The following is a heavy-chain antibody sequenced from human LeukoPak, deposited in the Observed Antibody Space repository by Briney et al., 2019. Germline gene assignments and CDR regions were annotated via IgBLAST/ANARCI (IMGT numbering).Heavy chain of an antibody. V-gene: IGHV3-74*01. D-gene: IGHD6-19*01. CDR2: INSDGSST. Sequence: GGSLRLSCAASGFTFSSYWMHWVRQAPGKGLVWVSRINSDGSSTSYADSVKGRFTISRDNAKNTLYLQMNSLRAEDTAVYYCAKGQKQQWLVQGWGQGTLVTVSS. CDR1: GFTFSSYW. CDR3: AKGQKQQWLVQG. J-gene: IGHJ4*02.